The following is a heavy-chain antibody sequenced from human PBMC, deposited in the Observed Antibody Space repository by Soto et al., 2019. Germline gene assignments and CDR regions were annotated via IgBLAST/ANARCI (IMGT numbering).Heavy chain of an antibody. Sequence: SETLSLTCTVSGGSISSGGYYWSWIRQHPGKGLEWIGYIYYSGSTYYNPSLKSRVTISVDTSKNQFSLKLSSVTAADTAVYYCARDFFGVVRNDAFDIWGQGTMVTVSS. CDR2: IYYSGST. D-gene: IGHD3-3*01. V-gene: IGHV4-31*03. CDR1: GGSISSGGYY. J-gene: IGHJ3*02. CDR3: ARDFFGVVRNDAFDI.